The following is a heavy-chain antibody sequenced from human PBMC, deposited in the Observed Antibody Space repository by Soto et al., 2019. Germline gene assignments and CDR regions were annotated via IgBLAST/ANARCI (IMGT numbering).Heavy chain of an antibody. J-gene: IGHJ3*02. CDR2: DGSNK. CDR1: GFTFSRSD. V-gene: IGHV3-30*18. Sequence: QAQLVESGGGVVQPGRSLRLSCAASGFTFSRSDMHWVRQAPGKGLEWVAVDGSNKYYADSVKGRFSISRENSKNTLYLTMNSLRAEDTAVYYCAKDEAASYDMGVSAAFDMWGQGTMVTVSS. D-gene: IGHD3-22*01. CDR3: AKDEAASYDMGVSAAFDM.